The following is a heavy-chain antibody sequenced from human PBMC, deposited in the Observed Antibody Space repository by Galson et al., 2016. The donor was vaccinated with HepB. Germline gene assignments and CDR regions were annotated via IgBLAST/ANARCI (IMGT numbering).Heavy chain of an antibody. V-gene: IGHV3-30-3*01. Sequence: SLRLSCAASGFTFSHYALHWVRQAPGKGLEWVAVISYDESNKYYADSVKGRFTISRDNSKNTLYLQMNSLRAEDTAVYYCARETSDWLLDYWGQGTLVTVSS. CDR2: ISYDESNK. CDR3: ARETSDWLLDY. CDR1: GFTFSHYA. J-gene: IGHJ4*02. D-gene: IGHD3-9*01.